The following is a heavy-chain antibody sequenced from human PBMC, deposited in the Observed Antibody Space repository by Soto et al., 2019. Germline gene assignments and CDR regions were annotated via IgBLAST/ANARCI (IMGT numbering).Heavy chain of an antibody. J-gene: IGHJ4*02. D-gene: IGHD2-15*01. CDR3: ARPDNNYVAS. V-gene: IGHV5-51*01. CDR2: INPGNSET. Sequence: PGASLKISCKASGYSFINYWIGWVRQMPGKGLEWMAIINPGNSETRYSPAFQGQVTISADKSITTTYLQWDSLKASDTAMYYYARPDNNYVASWGQGALVTVSS. CDR1: GYSFINYW.